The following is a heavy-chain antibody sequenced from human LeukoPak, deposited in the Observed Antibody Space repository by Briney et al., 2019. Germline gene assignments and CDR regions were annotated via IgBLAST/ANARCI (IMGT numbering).Heavy chain of an antibody. CDR3: ARRSMVRGLDY. J-gene: IGHJ4*02. CDR2: INHSGST. V-gene: IGHV4-34*01. Sequence: SETLSLTCAVYGGSFSGYYWSWIRQPPGKGLEWIGEINHSGSTNYNPPLKSRVTISVDTSKNQFSLKLSSVTAADTAVYYCARRSMVRGLDYWGQGTLVTVSS. D-gene: IGHD3-10*01. CDR1: GGSFSGYY.